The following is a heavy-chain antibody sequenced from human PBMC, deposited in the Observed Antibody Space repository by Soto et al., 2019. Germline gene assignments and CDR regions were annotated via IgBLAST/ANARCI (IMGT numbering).Heavy chain of an antibody. CDR1: GGTFSSYA. CDR3: AREKEVEMATILDY. V-gene: IGHV1-69*13. J-gene: IGHJ4*02. D-gene: IGHD5-12*01. CDR2: IIPIFGTA. Sequence: GASVKVSCKASGGTFSSYAISWVRQAPGQGLEWMGGIIPIFGTANYAQKFQGRVTITADESTSTAYMELSSLRSEDTAVYYCAREKEVEMATILDYWGQGTLVTISS.